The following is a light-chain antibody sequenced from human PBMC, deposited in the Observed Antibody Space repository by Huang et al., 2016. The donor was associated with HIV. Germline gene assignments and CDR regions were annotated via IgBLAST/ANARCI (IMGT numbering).Light chain of an antibody. Sequence: EILLTQSPATLSVSPGERVTLSCRASKSISNNLAWYQQKPGQAPRLLIYGASTRATAIPARFSGSASGTEFTLTISSLQSEDFAVYYCQQYHNWPPYTFGQGTKLEI. CDR1: KSISNN. V-gene: IGKV3-15*01. CDR2: GAS. CDR3: QQYHNWPPYT. J-gene: IGKJ2*01.